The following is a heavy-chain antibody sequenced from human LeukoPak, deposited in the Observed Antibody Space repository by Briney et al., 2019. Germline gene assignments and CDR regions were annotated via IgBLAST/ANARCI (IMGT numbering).Heavy chain of an antibody. V-gene: IGHV3-11*04. Sequence: PGGSLRLSCAASGFTFSDYYMSWIRQAPGKGLEWVSYISSSGSTIYYADSVKGRFTISRDNAKNSLYLQMNSLRAEDTAVYYCARLAGVGDYYYYYMDVWGKGTTVTVSS. J-gene: IGHJ6*03. CDR1: GFTFSDYY. D-gene: IGHD6-19*01. CDR2: ISSSGSTI. CDR3: ARLAGVGDYYYYYMDV.